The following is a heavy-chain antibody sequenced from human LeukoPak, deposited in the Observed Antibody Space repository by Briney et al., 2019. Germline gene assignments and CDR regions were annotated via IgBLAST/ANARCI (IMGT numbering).Heavy chain of an antibody. D-gene: IGHD2-21*02. CDR3: ARDRVVVTAYYGMDV. J-gene: IGHJ6*02. V-gene: IGHV4-59*12. CDR2: IYYSGST. CDR1: GGSISSYY. Sequence: PSETLSLTCTVSGGSISSYYWSWIRQPPGKGLEWIGYIYYSGSTSYNPSLKSRVTISVDTSKNQLSLKLSSVTAADTAVYYCARDRVVVTAYYGMDVWGQGTTVTVSS.